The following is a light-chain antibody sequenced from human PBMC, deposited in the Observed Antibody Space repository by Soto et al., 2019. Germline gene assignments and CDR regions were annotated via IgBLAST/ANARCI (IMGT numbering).Light chain of an antibody. Sequence: DIQMTQSPSSLSASVGDRVTITCRASQSITTYLNWYRQKPGKAPKLLIYAASSLQSGVPSRFSGSGSETEFTLSISSLQPEDFATYFCQQIYSEPLTSGGGIKVDIK. V-gene: IGKV1-39*01. CDR3: QQIYSEPLT. CDR2: AAS. CDR1: QSITTY. J-gene: IGKJ4*01.